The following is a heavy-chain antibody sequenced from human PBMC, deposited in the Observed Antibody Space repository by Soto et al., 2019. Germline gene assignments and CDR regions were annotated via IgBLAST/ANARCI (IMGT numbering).Heavy chain of an antibody. CDR2: TYYTGTT. Sequence: QVQLQESGPGLVQPSQTLSLTCTVSGDPISSGGYFWTWIRQHPGKGLEWIGNTYYTGTTYYNPSLKSRVSISVDTSKNQFSLKLTSVTAADTAIYYCARVRVRRDNKPYGMDVWGQGTTVTVSS. D-gene: IGHD2-21*01. CDR1: GDPISSGGYF. J-gene: IGHJ6*02. CDR3: ARVRVRRDNKPYGMDV. V-gene: IGHV4-31*03.